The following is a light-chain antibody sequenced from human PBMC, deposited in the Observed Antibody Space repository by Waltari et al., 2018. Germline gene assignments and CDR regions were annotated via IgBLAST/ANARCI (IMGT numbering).Light chain of an antibody. CDR1: DSDVGAYDF. CDR2: EVS. J-gene: IGLJ3*02. Sequence: QSALTQPASVSGSPGQSITISCSGTDSDVGAYDFVSWYQQHPGKAPHLIIYEVSNRPSGISNRFSASKSGNTASLTISGLQAEDEADYYCSSYTSANTVVFGGGTKLTVL. CDR3: SSYTSANTVV. V-gene: IGLV2-14*01.